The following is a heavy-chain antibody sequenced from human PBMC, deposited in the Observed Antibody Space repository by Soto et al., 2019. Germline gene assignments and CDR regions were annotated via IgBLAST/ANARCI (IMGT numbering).Heavy chain of an antibody. D-gene: IGHD3-10*01. CDR1: GFSFSTPGVG. J-gene: IGHJ5*02. Sequence: QITLKESGPTLVKPTQTLTLTCTVSGFSFSTPGVGVGWIRQPPGEALEWLALIYWDDDRRYSTSLRSRLTITKDTSKNQVVLTMTNMDPVDTATYYCVSGSFPNWFDPWGRGILVTVSS. CDR2: IYWDDDR. CDR3: VSGSFPNWFDP. V-gene: IGHV2-5*02.